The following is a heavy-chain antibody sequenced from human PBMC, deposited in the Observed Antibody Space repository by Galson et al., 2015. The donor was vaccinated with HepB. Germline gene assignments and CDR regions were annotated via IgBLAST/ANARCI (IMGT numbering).Heavy chain of an antibody. CDR2: INPNSGGT. D-gene: IGHD6-19*01. CDR3: ARDKGSGWYNFDY. Sequence: SVKVSCKASGYTFTGYYMHWVRQAPGQGLEWMGRINPNSGGTNYAQKFQGRVTMTRDTSISTAYMELSRLRSDDTAVYYCARDKGSGWYNFDYWGQGTLVTVSS. CDR1: GYTFTGYY. J-gene: IGHJ4*02. V-gene: IGHV1-2*06.